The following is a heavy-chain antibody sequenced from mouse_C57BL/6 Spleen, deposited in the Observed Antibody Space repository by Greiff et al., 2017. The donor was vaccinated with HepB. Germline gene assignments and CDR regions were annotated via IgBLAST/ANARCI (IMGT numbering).Heavy chain of an antibody. CDR2: ISDGGSYT. V-gene: IGHV5-4*01. CDR3: ARECGGYGRYPYAMDY. Sequence: EVKLVESGGGLVKPGGSLKLSCAASGFTFSSYAMSWVRQTPEKRLEWVATISDGGSYTYYPDNVKGRFTISRDNAKNNLYLQMSHLKSEETAMYYCARECGGYGRYPYAMDYWGQGTSVTVSS. CDR1: GFTFSSYA. J-gene: IGHJ4*01. D-gene: IGHD2-10*02.